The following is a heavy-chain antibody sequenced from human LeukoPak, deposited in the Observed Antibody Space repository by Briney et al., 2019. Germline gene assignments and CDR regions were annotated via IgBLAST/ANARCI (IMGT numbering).Heavy chain of an antibody. V-gene: IGHV3-49*03. D-gene: IGHD3-3*01. CDR1: GFTFGDYA. CDR2: IRSKAYGGTT. CDR3: TRDLPGQRFLEWLFMSVGMDV. J-gene: IGHJ6*02. Sequence: GGSLRLSCTASGFTFGDYAMSWFRQAPGKGLEWVGFIRSKAYGGTTEYAASVKGRFTISRDDSKSIAYLQMNSLKTEDTAVYYCTRDLPGQRFLEWLFMSVGMDVWGQGTTVTVSS.